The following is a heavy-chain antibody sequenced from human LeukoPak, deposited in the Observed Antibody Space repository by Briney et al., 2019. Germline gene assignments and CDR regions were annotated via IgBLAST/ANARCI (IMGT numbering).Heavy chain of an antibody. Sequence: ASVTVSCKASGYTFTGYYMHWARQAPGQGLEWMGWINPNSGGTNYAQKFQGRVTMTRDTSISTAYMELSRLRSDDTAVYYCASLPYSYDSSGYNFDYWGQGTLVTVSS. CDR2: INPNSGGT. V-gene: IGHV1-2*02. CDR3: ASLPYSYDSSGYNFDY. J-gene: IGHJ4*02. CDR1: GYTFTGYY. D-gene: IGHD3-22*01.